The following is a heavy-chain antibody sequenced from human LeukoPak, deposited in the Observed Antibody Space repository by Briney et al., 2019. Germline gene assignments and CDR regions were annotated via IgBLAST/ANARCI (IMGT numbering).Heavy chain of an antibody. J-gene: IGHJ3*02. CDR2: INPNSGGT. V-gene: IGHV1-2*02. Sequence: ASVKVSCKASGHTFTGYYMHWVRQAPGQGLEWMGWINPNSGGTNYAQKFQGRVTMTRDTSISTAYMELSRLRSDDTAVYYCARDRYDILTGYYGDAFDIWGQGTMVTVSS. D-gene: IGHD3-9*01. CDR3: ARDRYDILTGYYGDAFDI. CDR1: GHTFTGYY.